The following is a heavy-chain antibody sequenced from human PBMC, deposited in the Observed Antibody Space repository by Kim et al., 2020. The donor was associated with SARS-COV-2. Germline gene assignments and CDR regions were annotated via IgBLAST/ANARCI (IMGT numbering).Heavy chain of an antibody. CDR1: GFKFSIYS. CDR2: ITSSSSYI. D-gene: IGHD2-2*01. Sequence: GGSLRLSCAAYGFKFSIYSMAWVRQAPGKGLEWVSSITSSSSYIRYADSVKGRFTISRDNAKNSLYLQMDSLRVDDTAVYFCARERVVTSSWFDPWGQGTLVTVSS. V-gene: IGHV3-21*01. J-gene: IGHJ5*02. CDR3: ARERVVTSSWFDP.